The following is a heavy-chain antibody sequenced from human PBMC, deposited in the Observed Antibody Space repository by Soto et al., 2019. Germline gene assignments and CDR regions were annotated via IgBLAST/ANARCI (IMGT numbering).Heavy chain of an antibody. J-gene: IGHJ3*01. CDR2: FLIGGDT. Sequence: GGSLRLSCAASGFVVSDYYMSCVRQAPGKGLEWVAVFLIGGDTHYGESGKDRFIISSGNYTNTPDFQKNSRRSEDAAVDYCARGALGSAALPFDGIDLWGQGTMVTVSS. D-gene: IGHD2-2*01. CDR1: GFVVSDYY. V-gene: IGHV3-53*01. CDR3: ARGALGSAALPFDGIDL.